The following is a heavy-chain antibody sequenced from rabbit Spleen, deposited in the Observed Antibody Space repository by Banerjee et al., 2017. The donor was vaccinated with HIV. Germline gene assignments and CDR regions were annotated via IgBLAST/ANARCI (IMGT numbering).Heavy chain of an antibody. CDR1: GFSFSSSDY. J-gene: IGHJ6*01. Sequence: QSLEESGGDLVKPGESLTLTCTASGFSFSSSDYMCWVRQAPGKGLEWIGCIYADSSSSTWYATWAEGRFTISKTSSTTVTLQMTSLTVADTATYFCARDTGSSFSSYGMDLWGPGTLVTVS. V-gene: IGHV1S40*01. CDR3: ARDTGSSFSSYGMDL. D-gene: IGHD8-1*01. CDR2: IYADSSSST.